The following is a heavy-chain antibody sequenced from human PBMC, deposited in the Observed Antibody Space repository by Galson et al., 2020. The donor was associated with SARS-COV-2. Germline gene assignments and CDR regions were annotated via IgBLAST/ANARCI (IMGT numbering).Heavy chain of an antibody. CDR2: IYHTGGS. CDR1: GYSITSGYY. Sequence: SQTLSLTCAVSGYSITSGYYWGWIRQPPGLGLEWIGSIYHTGGSYYNPSLKSPVTTSVDTTKTQFCLELSSVTAAGTAIYYCTRCGGASRVSSDFWGQGTLVTVSS. V-gene: IGHV4-38-2*01. J-gene: IGHJ4*02. D-gene: IGHD3-10*01. CDR3: TRCGGASRVSSDF.